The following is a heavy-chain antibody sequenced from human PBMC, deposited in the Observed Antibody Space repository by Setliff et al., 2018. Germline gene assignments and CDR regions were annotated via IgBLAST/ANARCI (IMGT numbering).Heavy chain of an antibody. J-gene: IGHJ6*03. CDR1: GDSISSSSYY. V-gene: IGHV4-39*02. D-gene: IGHD2-2*01. CDR3: AREGRSSTRGWYMDA. Sequence: PSETLSLTCSVSGDSISSSSYYWGWIRQPPGKGLEWIGSINYSGITYYSPSLQSRVTISIDTSKNHFSLKLTSMTAADTAVYFCAREGRSSTRGWYMDAWGKGTSVTVSS. CDR2: INYSGIT.